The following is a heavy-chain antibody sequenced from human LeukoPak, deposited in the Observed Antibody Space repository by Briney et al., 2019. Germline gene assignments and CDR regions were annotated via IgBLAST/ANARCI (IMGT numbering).Heavy chain of an antibody. J-gene: IGHJ1*01. V-gene: IGHV4-39*01. CDR1: GGSISSSSYY. D-gene: IGHD6-13*01. Sequence: SETLSLTCTVSGGSISSSSYYWGWIRQPPGRGLEWIGSIYYSGSTYYNPSLKSRVTISVDTSKNQFSLKLSSVTAADTAVYYCARQSAAVGTFSVYFQHWGRGTLVTVSS. CDR3: ARQSAAVGTFSVYFQH. CDR2: IYYSGST.